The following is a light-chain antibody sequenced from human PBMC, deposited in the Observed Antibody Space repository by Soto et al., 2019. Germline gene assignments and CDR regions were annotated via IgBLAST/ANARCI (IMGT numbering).Light chain of an antibody. CDR1: SSDVGGYNY. J-gene: IGLJ2*01. CDR3: SSYAGSKMV. V-gene: IGLV2-11*01. Sequence: QSALTQPRSVSGSPGQSVTISCTGTSSDVGGYNYVSWYQQHPGKAPKLMIYDVSKRPSGVPDRFSGSKSGNTASLTVSGLQAEDEADYYCSSYAGSKMVFGGGTKLTVL. CDR2: DVS.